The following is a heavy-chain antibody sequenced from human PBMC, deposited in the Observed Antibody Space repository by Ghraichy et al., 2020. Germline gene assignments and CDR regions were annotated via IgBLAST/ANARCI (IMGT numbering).Heavy chain of an antibody. Sequence: ASVKGSCKTSGYTFTGHYMHWVRQAPGQGLEWMGWINPNNGGTNYAQKFQGRVTMTRDTSISTAYMELSSLTSDDTAVYYCGRDHDILRGLGLTEAYWGQGTLVTVSS. CDR2: INPNNGGT. J-gene: IGHJ4*02. CDR1: GYTFTGHY. CDR3: GRDHDILRGLGLTEAY. V-gene: IGHV1-2*02. D-gene: IGHD3-9*01.